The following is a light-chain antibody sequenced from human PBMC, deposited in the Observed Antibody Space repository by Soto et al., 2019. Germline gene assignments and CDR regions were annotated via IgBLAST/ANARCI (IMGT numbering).Light chain of an antibody. CDR2: EVT. CDR1: SSDIGASNF. CDR3: SSYTSDITQV. Sequence: QSALTQPPSAPGSPGQSVTISCTGTSSDIGASNFVSWYQQHPGKAPKLVIYEVTKRPSGVPDRFSGSKFGNTASLTVSGLQTEDEADYYCSSYTSDITQVFGGGTKVTVL. V-gene: IGLV2-8*01. J-gene: IGLJ3*02.